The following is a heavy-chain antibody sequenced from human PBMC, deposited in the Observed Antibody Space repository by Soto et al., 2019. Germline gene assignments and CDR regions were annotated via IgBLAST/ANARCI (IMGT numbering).Heavy chain of an antibody. V-gene: IGHV1-69*12. CDR1: GGTFSSYA. D-gene: IGHD1-1*01. CDR3: ASPTKPLYYYYGMDV. J-gene: IGHJ6*02. Sequence: QVQLVQSGAEVKKPGSSVKVSCKASGGTFSSYAISWVRQAPRQGLEWMGGIIPIFGTANYAQKFQGRVTITADESTSAAYMELSSLRSEDTAVYYCASPTKPLYYYYGMDVWGQGTTVTVSS. CDR2: IIPIFGTA.